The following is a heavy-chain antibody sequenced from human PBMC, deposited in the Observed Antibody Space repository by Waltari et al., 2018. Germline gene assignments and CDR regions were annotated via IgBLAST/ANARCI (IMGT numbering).Heavy chain of an antibody. Sequence: QLQLQESGPGLVKPSETLSLTCTVSGGSISSSSYYWGWIRQPPGKGLEWIGSIYYSGSTYYTPSLKSRVTISVDTSKNQFSLKLSSVTAADTAVYYCARGFAGAGGDFDYWGQGTLVTVSS. V-gene: IGHV4-39*02. J-gene: IGHJ4*02. D-gene: IGHD6-13*01. CDR3: ARGFAGAGGDFDY. CDR1: GGSISSSSYY. CDR2: IYYSGST.